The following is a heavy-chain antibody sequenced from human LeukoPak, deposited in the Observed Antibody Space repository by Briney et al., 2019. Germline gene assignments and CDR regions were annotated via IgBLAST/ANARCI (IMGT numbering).Heavy chain of an antibody. CDR2: IKQDGSEK. CDR3: ARESGGYSYGFDY. J-gene: IGHJ4*02. V-gene: IGHV3-7*01. CDR1: GFTFSSYW. D-gene: IGHD5-18*01. Sequence: GGSLRLSCAASGFTFSSYWMSWVRQAPGKGLEWVANIKQDGSEKYYVDSVKGRFTISRDNAKNSLYLQMNSLRAEDTAAYYCARESGGYSYGFDYWGQGALVTVSS.